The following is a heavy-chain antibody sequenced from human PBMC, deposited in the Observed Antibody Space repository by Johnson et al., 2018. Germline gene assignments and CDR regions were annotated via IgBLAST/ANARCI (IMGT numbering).Heavy chain of an antibody. D-gene: IGHD3-9*01. CDR2: INHSGST. V-gene: IGHV4-34*01. Sequence: QVQLQQWGAGLLKPSETLSLTCAVYGGSFSGYYWSWIRQPPGKGLEWIGEINHSGSTNYNPSLKSRVTISVDTSKNQFSLKLSSVTAADTAVFYCAIVYYDILTANPNLGGMDVWGQGTTVTVSS. J-gene: IGHJ6*02. CDR1: GGSFSGYY. CDR3: AIVYYDILTANPNLGGMDV.